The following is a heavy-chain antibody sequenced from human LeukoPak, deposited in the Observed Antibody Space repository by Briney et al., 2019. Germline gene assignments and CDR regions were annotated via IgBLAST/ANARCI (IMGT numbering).Heavy chain of an antibody. D-gene: IGHD3-10*01. J-gene: IGHJ4*02. V-gene: IGHV3-21*01. CDR3: ASGSGFYYFDY. CDR1: GFTFSSYS. Sequence: GRSLRLSCAASGFTFSSYSMNWVRQAPGKGLEWVSSISSSSSYIYYADSVKGRFTISRDNAKNSLYLQMNSLRAEDTALYYCASGSGFYYFDYWGQGTLVTVSS. CDR2: ISSSSSYI.